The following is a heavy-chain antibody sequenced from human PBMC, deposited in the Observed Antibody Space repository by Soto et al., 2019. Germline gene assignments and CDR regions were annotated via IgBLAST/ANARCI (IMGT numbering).Heavy chain of an antibody. Sequence: PGESLKLSCTGSGYSFTSYWISWVRQMPGKGLEWMGRIDPSDSYTNYSPSFQGHVTISADKSISTVYLQWSSLKASDTAMYYCARGKIHDSSGYYGYYYYGMDVWGQGTTVTVSS. J-gene: IGHJ6*02. CDR2: IDPSDSYT. CDR3: ARGKIHDSSGYYGYYYYGMDV. CDR1: GYSFTSYW. D-gene: IGHD3-22*01. V-gene: IGHV5-10-1*01.